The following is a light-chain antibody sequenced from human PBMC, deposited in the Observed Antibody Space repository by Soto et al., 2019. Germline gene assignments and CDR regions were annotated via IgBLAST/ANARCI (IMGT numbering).Light chain of an antibody. CDR1: QRVSTF. J-gene: IGKJ5*01. V-gene: IGKV3-11*01. CDR2: EAS. Sequence: EIGLTQSPGTLSLSPGDRATLSCRASQRVSTFLAWYQQRPGQAPRLLISEASNRATGIPARFSGSGSGTDFTLTISSLEPEDFAVYYCQQRSNWPRITFGQGTRLEIK. CDR3: QQRSNWPRIT.